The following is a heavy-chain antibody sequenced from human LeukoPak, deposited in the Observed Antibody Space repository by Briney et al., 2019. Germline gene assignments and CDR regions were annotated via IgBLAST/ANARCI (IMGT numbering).Heavy chain of an antibody. CDR2: IYHSGST. V-gene: IGHV4-30-2*01. J-gene: IGHJ5*02. D-gene: IGHD4-23*01. CDR3: ARAEAYGGKRIDP. Sequence: SETLSLTCAVSGGSISSGGYSWSWIRQPPGKGLEWIGYIYHSGSTYYNPSLKSRVTISVDRSKNQFSLKLSSVTAADTAVYYCARAEAYGGKRIDPWGRGTLVTVSS. CDR1: GGSISSGGYS.